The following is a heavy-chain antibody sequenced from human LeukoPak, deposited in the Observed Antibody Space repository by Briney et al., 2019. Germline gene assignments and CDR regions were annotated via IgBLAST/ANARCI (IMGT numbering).Heavy chain of an antibody. Sequence: GGSLRLSCAASGFTFSSYAMHWVRQAPGKGLEWVAVISYDGSNKYYADSVKGRFTISRDNSKNTLYLQMNSLRAEDTAVYYCARGSRSITTFGVVITTKDYWGQGTLVTVSS. V-gene: IGHV3-30*04. D-gene: IGHD3-3*01. J-gene: IGHJ4*02. CDR2: ISYDGSNK. CDR3: ARGSRSITTFGVVITTKDY. CDR1: GFTFSSYA.